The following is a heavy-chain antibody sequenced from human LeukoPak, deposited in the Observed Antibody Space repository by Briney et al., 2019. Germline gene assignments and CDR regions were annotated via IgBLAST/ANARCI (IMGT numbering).Heavy chain of an antibody. CDR2: IYNSGST. J-gene: IGHJ4*02. V-gene: IGHV4-61*01. CDR3: ARDLCSGGSCHVDY. D-gene: IGHD2-15*01. Sequence: PSETLSLTCTVSGGSVSSGSYYWSWIRQPPGKRLEWIGYIYNSGSTNYNPSLKSRVTMSLDTSKNQFSLKLSSVTAADTAVYYCARDLCSGGSCHVDYWGQGTLVTVSS. CDR1: GGSVSSGSYY.